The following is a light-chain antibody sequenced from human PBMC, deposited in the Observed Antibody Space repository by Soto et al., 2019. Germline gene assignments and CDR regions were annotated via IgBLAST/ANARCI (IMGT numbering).Light chain of an antibody. CDR1: SSDVGAYKY. Sequence: QSALTQPASVSGSPGQSITVSCTGTSSDVGAYKYVSWYQQHPGKAPKLMIYEVSNRPSGVSHRFSGSKSGNTASLTISGLQAEDEADYYCSSYTSDSRRVFGTGTKLTVL. V-gene: IGLV2-14*01. J-gene: IGLJ1*01. CDR2: EVS. CDR3: SSYTSDSRRV.